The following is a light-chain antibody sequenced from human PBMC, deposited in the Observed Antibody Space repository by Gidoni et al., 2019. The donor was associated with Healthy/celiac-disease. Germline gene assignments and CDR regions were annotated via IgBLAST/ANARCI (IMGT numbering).Light chain of an antibody. CDR1: SSDVGGYNY. CDR3: SSYTSSSPYV. Sequence: QSALTQPASVSASPGQSITISCTGTSSDVGGYNYVSWYQQHPGKAPKLMIDDVSNRPSGVSNRFSGSKSGNTASLTISGLQAEDEADYYCSSYTSSSPYVFGTGTKVTVL. J-gene: IGLJ1*01. V-gene: IGLV2-14*03. CDR2: DVS.